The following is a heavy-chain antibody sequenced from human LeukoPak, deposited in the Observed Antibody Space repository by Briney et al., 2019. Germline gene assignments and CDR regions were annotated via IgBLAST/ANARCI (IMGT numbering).Heavy chain of an antibody. D-gene: IGHD5-18*01. J-gene: IGHJ4*02. Sequence: SETLSLTCTVSGGSIGTSHYYWGWLRQPPGKGLEWIGSIYFSGSTNYNPSLKSRVSISVDTSKNQFSLRLNSVTAADTAVYYCASLGYSYAHWGQGTLVTVSS. CDR3: ASLGYSYAH. CDR1: GGSIGTSHYY. V-gene: IGHV4-39*07. CDR2: IYFSGST.